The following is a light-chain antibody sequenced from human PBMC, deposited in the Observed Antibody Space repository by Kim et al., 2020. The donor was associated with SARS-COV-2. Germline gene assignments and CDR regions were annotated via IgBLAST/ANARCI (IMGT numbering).Light chain of an antibody. CDR2: QDS. CDR1: KLGDKY. Sequence: SMSPVQTASITCSGDKLGDKYACWYQQKPGQAPVLVIYQDSKRPSGIPERFSGSNSGNTATLTISGTQAMDEADYYCQAWDSSTVVFGGGTQLTVL. J-gene: IGLJ2*01. V-gene: IGLV3-1*01. CDR3: QAWDSSTVV.